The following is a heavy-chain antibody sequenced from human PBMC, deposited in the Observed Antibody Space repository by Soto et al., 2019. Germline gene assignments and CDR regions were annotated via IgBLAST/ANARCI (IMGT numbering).Heavy chain of an antibody. CDR3: ARDRYSSGWYDLDY. V-gene: IGHV3-33*01. CDR1: GFTFSSYG. CDR2: IWYDGSNK. D-gene: IGHD6-19*01. Sequence: QVQLVESGGGVVQPGRSLRLSCAASGFTFSSYGMHWVRQAPGKGLEWVAVIWYDGSNKYYADSVKGRFTISRDISKNTLYLQMNSMRAEDTAVYYCARDRYSSGWYDLDYWGQGTLVTVSS. J-gene: IGHJ4*02.